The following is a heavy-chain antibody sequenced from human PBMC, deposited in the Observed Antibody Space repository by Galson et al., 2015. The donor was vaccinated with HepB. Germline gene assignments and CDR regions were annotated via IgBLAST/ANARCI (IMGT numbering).Heavy chain of an antibody. Sequence: SLRLSCAASGFTFDSYTMNWVRQAPGKGPEWVSSISRGGSHVFYADSVKGRFTISRDDAKNSLYLEMNSLRAEDTAVYYCASPYAGGDYYGYWGQGSLVTVSS. CDR3: ASPYAGGDYYGY. CDR1: GFTFDSYT. V-gene: IGHV3-21*01. J-gene: IGHJ4*02. CDR2: ISRGGSHV. D-gene: IGHD2-21*02.